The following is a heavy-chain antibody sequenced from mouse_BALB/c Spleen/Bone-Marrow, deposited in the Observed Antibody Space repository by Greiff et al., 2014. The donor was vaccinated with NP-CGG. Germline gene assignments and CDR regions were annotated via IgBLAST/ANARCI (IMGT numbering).Heavy chain of an antibody. D-gene: IGHD2-4*01. CDR1: GYTFTSYW. Sequence: QQSGAELVKPGASVKLSCKASGYTFTSYWMHWVKQRPGQGLEWIGEINPSNGRTNYNEKFKTKATLTVDKSSNTAYMQLSRLTSEDSAVYYCARKGADYEDYWGQGTTLTVSS. V-gene: IGHV1S81*02. J-gene: IGHJ2*01. CDR2: INPSNGRT. CDR3: ARKGADYEDY.